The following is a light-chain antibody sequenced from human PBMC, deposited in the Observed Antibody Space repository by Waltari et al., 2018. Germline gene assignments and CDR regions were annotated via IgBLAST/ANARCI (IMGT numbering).Light chain of an antibody. J-gene: IGLJ2*01. CDR1: SSDVGAYDY. Sequence: QSALTQPASVSGSPGQSIAISCTGTSSDVGAYDYVSWYQQHPGKAPKLIIFDVNYRPSGVSNRFSSSKAGNTASRTISGLQPEDEADYYCSSYLSTNTEVFGGGTKVTVL. V-gene: IGLV2-14*03. CDR3: SSYLSTNTEV. CDR2: DVN.